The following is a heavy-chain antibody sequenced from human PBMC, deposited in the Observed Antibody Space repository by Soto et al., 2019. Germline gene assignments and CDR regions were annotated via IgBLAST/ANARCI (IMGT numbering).Heavy chain of an antibody. CDR1: GDSIRSYY. J-gene: IGHJ4*02. V-gene: IGHV4-59*01. Sequence: TETLSLTCTVSGDSIRSYYWTWIRQPPGRGLEWIGHVYYGGSTNYNPSLQSRVTMSLDTSKNQFSLRLTSMTAADTAVSYCAGQGALPTFGMLWGQGSPVTVST. CDR2: VYYGGST. CDR3: AGQGALPTFGML. D-gene: IGHD3-3*01.